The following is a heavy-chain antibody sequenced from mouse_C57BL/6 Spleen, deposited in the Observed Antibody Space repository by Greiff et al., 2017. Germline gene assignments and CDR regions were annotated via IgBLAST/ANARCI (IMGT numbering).Heavy chain of an antibody. CDR3: ARRTAQATYFDY. J-gene: IGHJ2*01. Sequence: VQLQQSGPELVKPGASVKISCKASGYSFTGYYMNWVKQSPEKSLEWIGEINPRTGGTTYNQKFKAKATLTVDQSSSTAYMQLKSLTSEDSAVYYCARRTAQATYFDYWGQGTTLTVSS. CDR1: GYSFTGYY. CDR2: INPRTGGT. D-gene: IGHD3-2*02. V-gene: IGHV1-42*01.